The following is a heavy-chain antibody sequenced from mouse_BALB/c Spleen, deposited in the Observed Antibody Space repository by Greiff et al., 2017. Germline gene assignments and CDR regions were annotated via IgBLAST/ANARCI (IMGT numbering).Heavy chain of an antibody. CDR1: GFTFSDFY. CDR2: SRNKANDYTT. Sequence: EVKVVESGGGLVQPGGSLRLSCATSGFTFSDFYMEWVRQPPGKRLEWIAASRNKANDYTTEYSASVKGRFIVSRDTSQSILYLQMNALRAEDTAIYYCARDATRAWFAYWGQGTLVTVSA. J-gene: IGHJ3*01. V-gene: IGHV7-1*02. CDR3: ARDATRAWFAY.